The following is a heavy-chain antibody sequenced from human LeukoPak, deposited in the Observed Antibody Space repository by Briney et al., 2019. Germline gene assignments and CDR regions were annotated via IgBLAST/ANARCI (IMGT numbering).Heavy chain of an antibody. J-gene: IGHJ3*02. CDR1: EYTFTDYY. CDR3: ARFDTVAPGRPYDI. Sequence: GASGKVSCKGSEYTFTDYYLYWVRQGPGEGIEWVGWIYPNSGGTNTAQKFPGRVTMTSDTSVSTAYMELSSLRSDDTAVYYCARFDTVAPGRPYDIWGQGTKVTVSS. V-gene: IGHV1-2*02. CDR2: IYPNSGGT. D-gene: IGHD5-12*01.